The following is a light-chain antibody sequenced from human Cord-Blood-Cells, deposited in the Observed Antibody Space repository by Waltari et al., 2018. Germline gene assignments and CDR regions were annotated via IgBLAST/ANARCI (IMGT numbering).Light chain of an antibody. CDR1: RSDVVGYNY. CDR3: SSYTSSSTWV. Sequence: QSALTQPASVSGSPGQSITISCTGTRSDVVGYNYVSWYQQHPGKAPKLMIYEVSNRPSGVSNRFSGSKSGNTASLTISGLQAEDEADYYCSSYTSSSTWVFGGGTKLTVL. J-gene: IGLJ3*02. V-gene: IGLV2-14*01. CDR2: EVS.